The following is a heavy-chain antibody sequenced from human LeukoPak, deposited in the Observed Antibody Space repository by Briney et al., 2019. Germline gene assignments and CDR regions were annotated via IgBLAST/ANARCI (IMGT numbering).Heavy chain of an antibody. V-gene: IGHV3-7*01. Sequence: GGSLRLSCAASGFTFSNYWMSWVRQAPGKGLEWVASIKQDGSEKYYVDSVKGRFTISRDNAKNSLYLQMNSLGAEDTAVYYCARPTYDFWSGYPHDAFDIWGQGTMVTVSS. CDR2: IKQDGSEK. CDR3: ARPTYDFWSGYPHDAFDI. J-gene: IGHJ3*02. CDR1: GFTFSNYW. D-gene: IGHD3-3*01.